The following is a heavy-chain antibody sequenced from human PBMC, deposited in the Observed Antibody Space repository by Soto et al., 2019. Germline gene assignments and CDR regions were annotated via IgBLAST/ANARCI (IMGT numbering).Heavy chain of an antibody. CDR1: AFTLSSYE. CDR2: IGLGGDT. Sequence: EVQLVESGGGLVQPGGSLRLSCAASAFTLSSYEFHWVRQGTGKGLEWVSAIGLGGDTYYTDSVKGRFTISRENAKNSLYLEMNSLTAGDTAVYYCAREGHSSRWNHWFFDLWGRGTLVTVSS. CDR3: AREGHSSRWNHWFFDL. J-gene: IGHJ2*01. D-gene: IGHD6-19*01. V-gene: IGHV3-13*01.